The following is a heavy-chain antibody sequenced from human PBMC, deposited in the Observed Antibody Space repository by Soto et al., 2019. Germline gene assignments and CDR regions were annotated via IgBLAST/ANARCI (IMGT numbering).Heavy chain of an antibody. D-gene: IGHD5-18*01. CDR3: AIEIGDSYCPFDY. Sequence: QVQLVESGGGLVKPGGSLRLACAASGFTFSDYCMSWIRHAQGKWLEWVSYISSSGSTIDYADSVKGRFTISRENAKNSLYLQMNSLRAEDTAVYDCAIEIGDSYCPFDYWGQGTLVTVSS. J-gene: IGHJ4*02. CDR2: ISSSGSTI. CDR1: GFTFSDYC. V-gene: IGHV3-11*01.